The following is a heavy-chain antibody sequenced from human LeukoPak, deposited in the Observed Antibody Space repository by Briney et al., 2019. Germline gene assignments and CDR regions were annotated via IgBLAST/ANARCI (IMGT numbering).Heavy chain of an antibody. D-gene: IGHD1-7*01. CDR2: ISDSGTTV. CDR1: GFTFTDFY. V-gene: IGHV3-11*04. J-gene: IGHJ4*02. CDR3: AKVRVVFNWNYAYYFDS. Sequence: GGSLRLSCAASGFTFTDFYMTWIRQAPGKGLQWVAYISDSGTTVDYADSVKGRFTISRDNSKNTLFLQINSLRAEDTAVYYCAKVRVVFNWNYAYYFDSWGQGTLVTVSS.